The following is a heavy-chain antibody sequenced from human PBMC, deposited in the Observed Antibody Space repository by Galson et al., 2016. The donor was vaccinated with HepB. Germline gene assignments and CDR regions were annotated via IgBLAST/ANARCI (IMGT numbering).Heavy chain of an antibody. CDR1: GYDFTTFG. V-gene: IGHV1-18*01. CDR2: IAIYNDKR. J-gene: IGHJ4*02. D-gene: IGHD3-3*02. Sequence: SVKVSCKASGYDFTTFGIGWVRQAPGQGLEWIGWIAIYNDKRDYAQKFQGRVTMTADTSTDTAYMQLNNLTSDDTATYYCARSAYSIWDFWGQGTLITVSS. CDR3: ARSAYSIWDF.